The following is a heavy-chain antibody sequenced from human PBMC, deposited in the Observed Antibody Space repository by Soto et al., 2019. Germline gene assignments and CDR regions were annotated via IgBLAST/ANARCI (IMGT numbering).Heavy chain of an antibody. V-gene: IGHV4-38-2*02. CDR1: GYSISSGYY. J-gene: IGHJ4*02. Sequence: KASETLSLTCAVSGYSISSGYYWGWIRQPPGKGLEWIGSIYHSGSTYYNPSLKSRVTISVDTSKNQFSLKLSSVTAADTAVYYCARDRRAFDYWGQGTLVTVSS. CDR2: IYHSGST. CDR3: ARDRRAFDY.